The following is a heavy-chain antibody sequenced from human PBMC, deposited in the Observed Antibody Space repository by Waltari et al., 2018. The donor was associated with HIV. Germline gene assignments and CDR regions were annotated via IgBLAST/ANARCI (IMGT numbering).Heavy chain of an antibody. V-gene: IGHV5-51*01. D-gene: IGHD3-10*01. Sequence: EVQLVQSGAEVKKPGESQKISCKGSGYRFPTYWIGWVRQMPGNGLEWVGIIYPGDSDTSYSPSFQGQVTSSADKSISTAYLQWSSLKASDTAMYYCARHVNYASGFYGMDVWGQGTTVTVSS. CDR1: GYRFPTYW. CDR2: IYPGDSDT. J-gene: IGHJ6*02. CDR3: ARHVNYASGFYGMDV.